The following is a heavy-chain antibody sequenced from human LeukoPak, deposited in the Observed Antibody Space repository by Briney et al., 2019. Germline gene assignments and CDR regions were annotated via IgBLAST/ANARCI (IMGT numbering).Heavy chain of an antibody. D-gene: IGHD1-26*01. CDR1: GYTLTELS. CDR3: ATVGGATRDYYFDY. CDR2: FDPEDGET. J-gene: IGHJ4*02. Sequence: ASVKVSCKVSGYTLTELSMHWVRQAPGKGLEWMGGFDPEDGETIYAQKFQGRVTMTEDTSTDTAYMELSSLRSEDTAVYYCATVGGATRDYYFDYWGQGTLVTVSS. V-gene: IGHV1-24*01.